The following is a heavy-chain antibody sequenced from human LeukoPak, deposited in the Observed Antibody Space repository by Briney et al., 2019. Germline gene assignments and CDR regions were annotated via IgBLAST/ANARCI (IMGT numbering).Heavy chain of an antibody. Sequence: PGGSLRLSCAASGFTLSSYWMSWVRQAPGKGLEWVANIRQDGSEKYYVDSVKGRFTISRDNAKNSLYLQMNSLRAEDTAVYYCARDRPTRGEFGIAARPGRLDYWSQGTLVTVSS. D-gene: IGHD6-6*01. V-gene: IGHV3-7*01. CDR2: IRQDGSEK. J-gene: IGHJ4*02. CDR3: ARDRPTRGEFGIAARPGRLDY. CDR1: GFTLSSYW.